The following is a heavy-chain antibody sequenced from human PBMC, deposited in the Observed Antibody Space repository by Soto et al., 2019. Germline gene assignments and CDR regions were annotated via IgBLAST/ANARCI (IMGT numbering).Heavy chain of an antibody. CDR1: RDTFTSYY. J-gene: IGHJ5*02. V-gene: IGHV1-46*01. Sequence: ASVKVSCKAPRDTFTSYYINWVRQAPGQGLEWMGVINPHGGSTAYAQKFKGRVTLTRDTSASTVYMEVSSLTSEDTGMYYCARSSGGNLGIMIEPLNWFAPWGQATLGTVA. D-gene: IGHD3-22*01. CDR2: INPHGGST. CDR3: ARSSGGNLGIMIEPLNWFAP.